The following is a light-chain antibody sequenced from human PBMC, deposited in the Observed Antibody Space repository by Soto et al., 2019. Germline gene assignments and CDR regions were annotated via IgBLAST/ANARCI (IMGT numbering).Light chain of an antibody. Sequence: EIVLTQSPGTLSLSPGERATLSCRAIQSFSSSYLAWYQQTPGQAPRLLVYDTSYRATGVPDRFSGSGSGTDFTLTISSLQPEDFASYYCQQSYSSSPITFGPGTRLEIK. CDR2: DTS. V-gene: IGKV3D-20*02. J-gene: IGKJ5*01. CDR1: QSFSSSY. CDR3: QQSYSSSPIT.